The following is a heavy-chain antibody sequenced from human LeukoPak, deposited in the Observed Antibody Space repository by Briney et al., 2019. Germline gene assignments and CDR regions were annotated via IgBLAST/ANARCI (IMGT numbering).Heavy chain of an antibody. CDR1: GFTFSSYE. J-gene: IGHJ4*02. CDR2: ISSSGSTI. D-gene: IGHD3-16*01. CDR3: AILRGGTVASFEY. Sequence: PGGSLRLSCAASGFTFSSYEMNWVRQATGKGLEWVSYISSSGSTIYYADSVKGRFTISRDNAKNSLYLQMNSLRVEDTAVYYCAILRGGTVASFEYWGQGTLVTVSS. V-gene: IGHV3-48*03.